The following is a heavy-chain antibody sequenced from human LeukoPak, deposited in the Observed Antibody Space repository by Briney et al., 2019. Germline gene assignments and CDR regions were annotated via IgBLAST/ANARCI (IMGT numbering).Heavy chain of an antibody. CDR2: ISGSGGST. V-gene: IGHV3-23*01. Sequence: GGSLRLSCAASGFTFSSYAMTWVRQAPGKGLEWVSAISGSGGSTYYADSVKGRFTISRDNSKNTLYLQMNSLRAEDTAVYYCAESPREYYYYYMDVWGKGTTVTVSS. CDR3: AESPREYYYYYMDV. D-gene: IGHD6-6*01. CDR1: GFTFSSYA. J-gene: IGHJ6*03.